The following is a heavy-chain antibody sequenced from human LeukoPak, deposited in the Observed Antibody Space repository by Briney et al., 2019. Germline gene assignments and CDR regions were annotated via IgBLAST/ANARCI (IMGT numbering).Heavy chain of an antibody. CDR3: ARGLWHDYIWGSYRRYFDY. CDR2: INHSGST. CDR1: GGSFSGYY. J-gene: IGHJ4*02. V-gene: IGHV4-34*01. D-gene: IGHD3-16*02. Sequence: SETLSLTCAVYGGSFSGYYWSWIRQPPGKGLEWIGEINHSGSTNYNPSLKSRVTISVDTSKNQFSLKLSSVTAADTAVYYCARGLWHDYIWGSYRRYFDYWGQGTLVTVSS.